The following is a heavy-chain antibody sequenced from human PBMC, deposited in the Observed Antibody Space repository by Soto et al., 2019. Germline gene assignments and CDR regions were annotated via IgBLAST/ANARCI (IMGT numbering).Heavy chain of an antibody. Sequence: GGSLRLSCAASGFTFTSYGMHWFRQAPGKGLEWMALILHDGSAEYYADSVKGRFTISRDNSKNTLYLQMNSLRAEDTAVYYCXRSRDGYSFYFYYGMDGWGQGTTVTVSS. CDR1: GFTFTSYG. V-gene: IGHV3-30*03. J-gene: IGHJ6*02. CDR3: XRSRDGYSFYFYYGMDG. CDR2: ILHDGSAE. D-gene: IGHD4-4*01.